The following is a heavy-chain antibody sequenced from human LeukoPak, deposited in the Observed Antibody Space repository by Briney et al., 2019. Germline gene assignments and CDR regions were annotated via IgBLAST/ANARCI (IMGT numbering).Heavy chain of an antibody. Sequence: GASVKVSCKASGYTFTSYYMHWVRQAPGQGLEWMGIINPSGGSTSYAQKFQGRVTMTRDTSTSTVYMELSSLRSEDTAVYYCASGPGYSSGWYSHLQYYYYYYYMDVWGKGTTVTISS. CDR2: INPSGGST. CDR1: GYTFTSYY. CDR3: ASGPGYSSGWYSHLQYYYYYYYMDV. D-gene: IGHD6-19*01. J-gene: IGHJ6*03. V-gene: IGHV1-46*01.